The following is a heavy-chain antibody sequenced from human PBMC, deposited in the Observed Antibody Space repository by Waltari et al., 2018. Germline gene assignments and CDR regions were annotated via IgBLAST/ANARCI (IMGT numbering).Heavy chain of an antibody. CDR3: TGGAVTGTDF. CDR1: GFTFSGST. D-gene: IGHD6-13*01. V-gene: IGHV3-73*01. J-gene: IGHJ4*02. Sequence: EVQVVESGGGLVQPGGSLKLSCATSGFTFSGSTIHWGRQTSGKGLEWIGRIRSKPNNYATRYTASVEGRFTISRDDSENTAYLQMSSLMTEDTAVYYCTGGAVTGTDFWGQGTLVTVSS. CDR2: IRSKPNNYAT.